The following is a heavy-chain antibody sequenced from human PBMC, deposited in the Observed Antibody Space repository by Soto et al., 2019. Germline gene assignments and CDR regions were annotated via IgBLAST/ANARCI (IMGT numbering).Heavy chain of an antibody. J-gene: IGHJ5*02. CDR1: GGSISSGGYY. V-gene: IGHV4-31*03. CDR3: AREPLQDDYGDHNWFDP. CDR2: IYYSGST. D-gene: IGHD4-17*01. Sequence: PSETLSLTCTVSGGSISSGGYYLVCIRQHPGKGLEWIGYIYYSGSTYYNPSLKSRVTISVDTSKNQFSLKLSSATAADTAVYYCAREPLQDDYGDHNWFDPWGQGTLVTVSS.